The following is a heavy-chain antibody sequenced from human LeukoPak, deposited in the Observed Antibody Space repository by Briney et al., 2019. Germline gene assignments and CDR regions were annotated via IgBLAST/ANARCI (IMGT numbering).Heavy chain of an antibody. CDR2: ISSGSSNK. CDR1: GFTFSSYS. Sequence: PGGSLRLSCAASGFTFSSYSMNWVRQTPEKGLEWVSYISSGSSNKYYADSVKGRFTISRDNAKNSLFLQINSLRVEDTAVYYCARSMGPGHYYVADYWGQGTLVTVSS. CDR3: ARSMGPGHYYVADY. D-gene: IGHD3-22*01. V-gene: IGHV3-48*01. J-gene: IGHJ4*02.